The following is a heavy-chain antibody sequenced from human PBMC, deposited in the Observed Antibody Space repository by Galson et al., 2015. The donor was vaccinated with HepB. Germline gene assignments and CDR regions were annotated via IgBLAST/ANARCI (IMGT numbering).Heavy chain of an antibody. CDR2: INTNTGNP. Sequence: SVKVSCKASGYTFSSYGINWVRQAPGQGLEWMGWINTNTGNPTYAQGFTGRFVFSLDTSVTTAYLQINSLKAEDTAVYYCARDVGSRGGYRFWYWGQGTLVTVSS. D-gene: IGHD3-16*02. CDR1: GYTFSSYG. V-gene: IGHV7-4-1*02. CDR3: ARDVGSRGGYRFWY. J-gene: IGHJ4*02.